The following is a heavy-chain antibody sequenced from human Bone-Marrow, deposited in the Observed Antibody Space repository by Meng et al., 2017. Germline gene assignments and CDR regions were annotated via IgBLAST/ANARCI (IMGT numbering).Heavy chain of an antibody. J-gene: IGHJ4*02. CDR2: ISYDGSNK. CDR3: ARDPGLYYFDY. V-gene: IGHV3-30*05. Sequence: GGSLRLSCAASGFTFSSYSMNWVRQAPGKGLEWVAVISYDGSNKYYADSVKGRFTISRDNSKNTLYLQMNSLRAEDTAVYYCARDPGLYYFDYWGQGTLVTVSS. CDR1: GFTFSSYS. D-gene: IGHD2-15*01.